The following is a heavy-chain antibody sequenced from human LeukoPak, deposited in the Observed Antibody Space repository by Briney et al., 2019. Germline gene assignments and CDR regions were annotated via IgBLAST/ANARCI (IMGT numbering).Heavy chain of an antibody. V-gene: IGHV1-8*01. Sequence: ASVKVSCKASGYTFTSYDINWVRQATGQGLEWMGWMNPNSGNTGYAQKFQGRVTMTRNTSISTAYMELSSLRSEDTAVYYCARFPFGGSGSYYPEDFYYYGMDVWGQGTTVTVSS. J-gene: IGHJ6*02. CDR2: MNPNSGNT. D-gene: IGHD3-10*01. CDR3: ARFPFGGSGSYYPEDFYYYGMDV. CDR1: GYTFTSYD.